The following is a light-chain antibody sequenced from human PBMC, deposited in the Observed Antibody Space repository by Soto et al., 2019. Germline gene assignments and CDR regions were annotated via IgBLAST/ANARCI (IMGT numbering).Light chain of an antibody. CDR1: QSVSSSY. Sequence: EIVLTQSPGTLSLSPGERVTLSCRASQSVSSSYFAWYQQRPGQAPRLLIYGASNRATGIPDRFSGSGSGTDFTLTISRLEPEDFAVYFCQEYATSRTFGQGTKVEIK. CDR3: QEYATSRT. J-gene: IGKJ1*01. CDR2: GAS. V-gene: IGKV3-20*01.